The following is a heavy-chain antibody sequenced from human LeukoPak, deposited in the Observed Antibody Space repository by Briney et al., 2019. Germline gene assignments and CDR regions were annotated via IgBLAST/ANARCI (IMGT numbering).Heavy chain of an antibody. CDR1: GFTFSSYA. Sequence: PGGSLRLSCAASGFTFSSYAMSWVRQAPGKGLEWVSTISYSGGTTYYADSVKGRFTISRDNSKNTLFLQMNSLRAEDTALYYCVLRRYYSNNAFDIWGQGTMVTVSS. CDR2: ISYSGGTT. D-gene: IGHD3-22*01. J-gene: IGHJ3*02. CDR3: VLRRYYSNNAFDI. V-gene: IGHV3-23*01.